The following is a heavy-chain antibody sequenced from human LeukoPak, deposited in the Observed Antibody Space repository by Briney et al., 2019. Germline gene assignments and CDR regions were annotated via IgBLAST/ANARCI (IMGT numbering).Heavy chain of an antibody. CDR3: AREVTMVRGDRDWFDP. Sequence: PSETLSLTCTVSGGSISRYYWSWIRQPAGKGLEWIGRIYTSGSTNHNPSLKSRVTMSVDTSKNQFSLKLSSVTAADTAVYYCAREVTMVRGDRDWFDPWGQGTLVTVSS. D-gene: IGHD3-10*01. J-gene: IGHJ5*02. CDR1: GGSISRYY. CDR2: IYTSGST. V-gene: IGHV4-4*07.